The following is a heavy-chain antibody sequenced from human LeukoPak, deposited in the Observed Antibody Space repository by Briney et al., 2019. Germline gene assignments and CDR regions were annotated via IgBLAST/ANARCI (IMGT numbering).Heavy chain of an antibody. CDR2: INPNSGGT. Sequence: ASVKVSCKASGHTFTGYYMHWVRQAPGQGLEWMGWINPNSGGTNYAQKFQGRVTMTRDTSISTAYMELSRLRSDDTAVYYCAGGIAAAGVPDDYWGQGTLVTVSS. D-gene: IGHD6-13*01. J-gene: IGHJ4*02. CDR3: AGGIAAAGVPDDY. V-gene: IGHV1-2*02. CDR1: GHTFTGYY.